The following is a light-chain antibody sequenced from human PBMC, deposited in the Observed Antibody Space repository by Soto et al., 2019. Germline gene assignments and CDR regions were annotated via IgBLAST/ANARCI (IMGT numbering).Light chain of an antibody. Sequence: EIVLTQSPGTLSLSPGERATLSCRASQFVSSSYLAWYQQKPGQAPRLLIYQTSIRAAGIPARFSASGSGTEFTLTISSLQSEDFAVYYCQQYNNWPKTFGQGTKVDNK. CDR2: QTS. V-gene: IGKV3D-15*01. CDR3: QQYNNWPKT. J-gene: IGKJ1*01. CDR1: QFVSSSY.